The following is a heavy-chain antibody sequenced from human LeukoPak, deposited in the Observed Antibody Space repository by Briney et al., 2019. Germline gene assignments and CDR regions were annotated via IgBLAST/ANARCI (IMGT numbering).Heavy chain of an antibody. J-gene: IGHJ4*02. Sequence: GGSLRVSCAASGFTVSNYYMSWVRQVPGKGPEWVSGILDNGDTNYADSVKGRFTISRDNSKNKLYLQMSRLRADCTAVYYCVRGRLFRGGFDSWGQGTLVTVS. CDR2: ILDNGDT. D-gene: IGHD2-15*01. V-gene: IGHV3-53*01. CDR3: VRGRLFRGGFDS. CDR1: GFTVSNYY.